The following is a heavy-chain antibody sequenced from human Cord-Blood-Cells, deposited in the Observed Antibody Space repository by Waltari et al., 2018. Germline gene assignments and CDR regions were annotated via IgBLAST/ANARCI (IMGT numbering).Heavy chain of an antibody. J-gene: IGHJ4*02. CDR3: ARTMVVTALEGYYFDY. V-gene: IGHV4-34*01. Sequence: QVQLQQWGAGLLKPSATLSLTCAAYGGSFRGYYWSWIRQPPGKGLEWIGEINHSGSTNYNPSLKSRVTISVDTAKNQFSLKLSSVTAADTAVYYGARTMVVTALEGYYFDYWGQGTLVTVSS. CDR1: GGSFRGYY. D-gene: IGHD2-21*02. CDR2: INHSGST.